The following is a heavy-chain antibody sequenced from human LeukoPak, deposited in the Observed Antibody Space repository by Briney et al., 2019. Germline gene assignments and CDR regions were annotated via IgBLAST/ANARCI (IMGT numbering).Heavy chain of an antibody. V-gene: IGHV4-34*01. Sequence: SETLSLTCAVYGGSFSGYYWSWIRQPPGKGLEWIGEINHSGSTNYNPSLKSRVTISVDTSKNQFSLKLSSVTAADTAVYYCARVFMREQWLVRNNWFDPWGQGTLVTVSS. CDR1: GGSFSGYY. CDR2: INHSGST. CDR3: ARVFMREQWLVRNNWFDP. J-gene: IGHJ5*02. D-gene: IGHD6-19*01.